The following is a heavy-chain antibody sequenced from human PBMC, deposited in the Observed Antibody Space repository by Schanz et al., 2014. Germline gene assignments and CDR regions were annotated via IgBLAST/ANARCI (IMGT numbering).Heavy chain of an antibody. CDR3: AKSQGSSFDS. J-gene: IGHJ4*02. D-gene: IGHD6-13*01. V-gene: IGHV1-8*02. Sequence: QVQLVQSGAEVKKPGASVRLSCEASGYTFTSYDINWVRQAPGQGLEWMGWMNPNSGNTGYAQKFQGRVTMTRHTSISTAYMELSSLRSEDTAVYYCAKSQGSSFDSWGQGTLVTVSS. CDR1: GYTFTSYD. CDR2: MNPNSGNT.